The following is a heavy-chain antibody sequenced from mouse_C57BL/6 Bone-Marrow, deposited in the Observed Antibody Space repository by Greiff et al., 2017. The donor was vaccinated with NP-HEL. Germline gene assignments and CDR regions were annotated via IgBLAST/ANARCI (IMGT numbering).Heavy chain of an antibody. V-gene: IGHV3-6*01. CDR2: ISYDGSN. D-gene: IGHD4-1*02. J-gene: IGHJ2*01. CDR3: ARGPNWDDY. CDR1: GYSITSGYY. Sequence: DVQLQESGPGLVKPSQSLSLTCSVTGYSITSGYYWNWIRQFPGNKLEWMGYISYDGSNNYNPSLKNRISITRDTSKNQFFLKLNSVTTEDTATYYCARGPNWDDYWGQGTTLTVSS.